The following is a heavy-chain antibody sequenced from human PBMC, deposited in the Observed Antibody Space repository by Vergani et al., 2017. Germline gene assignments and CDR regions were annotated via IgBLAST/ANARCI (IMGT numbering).Heavy chain of an antibody. V-gene: IGHV4-31*03. Sequence: QVQLQESGPGLVKPSQTLSLTCTVSGGSISSGGYYWSWIRQHPGKGLEWIGYIYYSGSTYYNPSLKSRVTISVDTSKNQFSLKLSSVTAADTAVYYCARLRTVIGTTIVRLRKYYFDCGGQGTLVTASS. J-gene: IGHJ4*02. D-gene: IGHD1-20*01. CDR3: ARLRTVIGTTIVRLRKYYFDC. CDR1: GGSISSGGYY. CDR2: IYYSGST.